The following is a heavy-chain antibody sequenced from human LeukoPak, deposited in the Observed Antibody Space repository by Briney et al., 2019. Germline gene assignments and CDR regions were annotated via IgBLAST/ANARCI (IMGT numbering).Heavy chain of an antibody. CDR2: IWYDGSKK. CDR1: GFTFSSYG. D-gene: IGHD3-9*01. Sequence: PGGSLRLSCAASGFTFSSYGMHWVRQAPGKGLEWVALIWYDGSKKFYTDSVKGRFTISRDNSKNTLYLQMNSLRTEDTAVYYCAKAEGYDILTGLDYWGQGTLVTVSS. V-gene: IGHV3-33*06. CDR3: AKAEGYDILTGLDY. J-gene: IGHJ4*02.